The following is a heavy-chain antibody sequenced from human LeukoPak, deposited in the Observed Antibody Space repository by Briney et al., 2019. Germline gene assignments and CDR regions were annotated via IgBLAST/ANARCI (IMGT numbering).Heavy chain of an antibody. CDR2: IYYSGST. CDR3: ARVKRDYGDQHFDY. D-gene: IGHD4-17*01. Sequence: PSQALSLTCTVSGGSISSGGYYWSWVRQHPGKGLEWIAYIYYSGSTYYNPSLKSRVTISVDTSKNQFSLKLSSVTAADTAVYYCARVKRDYGDQHFDYWGQGTLVTVSS. V-gene: IGHV4-31*03. J-gene: IGHJ4*02. CDR1: GGSISSGGYY.